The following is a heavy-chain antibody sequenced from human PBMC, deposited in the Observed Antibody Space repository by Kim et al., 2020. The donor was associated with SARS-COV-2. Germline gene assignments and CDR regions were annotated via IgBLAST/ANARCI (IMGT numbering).Heavy chain of an antibody. V-gene: IGHV4-34*01. J-gene: IGHJ6*02. CDR1: GGSFSGYY. CDR2: INHSGST. CDR3: ARGKPSIVLVFYYYYGMDV. D-gene: IGHD2-21*01. Sequence: SETLSLTCAVYGGSFSGYYWSWIRQPPGKGLEWIGEINHSGSTNYNPSLKSRVTISVDTSKNQFSLKLSSVTAADTAVYYCARGKPSIVLVFYYYYGMDVWGQGATVTVSS.